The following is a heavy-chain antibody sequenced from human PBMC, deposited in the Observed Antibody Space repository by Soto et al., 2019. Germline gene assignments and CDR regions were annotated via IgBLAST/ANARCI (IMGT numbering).Heavy chain of an antibody. J-gene: IGHJ6*02. Sequence: EVQLVESGGGVVRPGGSLRLSCAASGFTFDDYGMSWVRQDPGKGLEWVSGINWNGGSTGYADSVKGRFTISRDNAKNSLYLQMNSLRAEDTDLYYCARASGGSYYYYYGMDVWGQGTTVTVSS. CDR2: INWNGGST. CDR3: ARASGGSYYYYYGMDV. V-gene: IGHV3-20*04. CDR1: GFTFDDYG. D-gene: IGHD1-26*01.